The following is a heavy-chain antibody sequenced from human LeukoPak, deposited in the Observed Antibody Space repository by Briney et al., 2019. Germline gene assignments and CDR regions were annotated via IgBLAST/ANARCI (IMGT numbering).Heavy chain of an antibody. D-gene: IGHD3-10*01. V-gene: IGHV4-4*02. CDR2: IYHSGST. Sequence: SGTLSLTCAVSGGSISSSNWWSWVRPPPGKGLEWSGEIYHSGSTNYNPSLKSRDTISVDKSKNLFSLKLSSVTAADTAVYYCARGGYYGSGSYYNYNWFDPWGQRTLVTVSS. CDR1: GGSISSSNW. CDR3: ARGGYYGSGSYYNYNWFDP. J-gene: IGHJ5*02.